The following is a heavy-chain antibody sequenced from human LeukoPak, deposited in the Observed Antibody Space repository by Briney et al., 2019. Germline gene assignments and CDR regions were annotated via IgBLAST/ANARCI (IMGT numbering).Heavy chain of an antibody. CDR3: ARMHCTGGGGCSIRMGASHI. CDR1: GFTFSSYE. Sequence: GGSLRLSCVASGFTFSSYEMNWLRQSPGKGLEWVSYISGSGTTMYYADSVKGRFTISRDNAKNSLYLQMNSLRAEDTALYYCARMHCTGGGGCSIRMGASHIWGQGTMVTVSS. CDR2: ISGSGTTM. V-gene: IGHV3-48*03. D-gene: IGHD2-8*02. J-gene: IGHJ3*02.